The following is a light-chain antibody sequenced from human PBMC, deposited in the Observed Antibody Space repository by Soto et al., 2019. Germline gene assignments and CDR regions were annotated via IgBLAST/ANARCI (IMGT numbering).Light chain of an antibody. Sequence: DIRMTQSPSSLSASVGDRVTITCGASQRIFSYLNWYRQKPGKAHKLLIYGASNLHSGVSSRFSGSGSGTDFTLTISALQPDDVATYYCQQSYTTAPITFGQGTRLEIK. V-gene: IGKV1-39*01. J-gene: IGKJ5*01. CDR1: QRIFSY. CDR2: GAS. CDR3: QQSYTTAPIT.